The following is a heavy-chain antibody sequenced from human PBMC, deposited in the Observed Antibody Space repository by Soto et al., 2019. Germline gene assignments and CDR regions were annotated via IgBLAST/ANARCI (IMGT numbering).Heavy chain of an antibody. CDR1: GYTFTSYD. D-gene: IGHD1-26*01. Sequence: QVQLVQSGAEVKKSGASVKVSCKASGYTFTSYDINWVRQATGQGLEWMGWMNPNSGNTGYAQKFQGRVTMTRNTSISTAYMELSSLRSEDTAVYYCARAYRDSGSYHLDYWGQGTLVTVSS. V-gene: IGHV1-8*01. J-gene: IGHJ4*02. CDR2: MNPNSGNT. CDR3: ARAYRDSGSYHLDY.